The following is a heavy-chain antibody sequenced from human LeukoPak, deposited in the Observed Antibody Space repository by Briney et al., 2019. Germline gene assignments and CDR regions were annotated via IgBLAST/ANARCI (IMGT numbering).Heavy chain of an antibody. J-gene: IGHJ5*02. CDR3: ARDSKTSSLADP. D-gene: IGHD2-2*01. Sequence: ASVKVSCKASAYTFTSYYIHWVRQAPGQGLEWMGIINLSGGSASYAQKFEGRVTMTRDTSTSTVYMELSSLRAEDTAVYYCARDSKTSSLADPWGQGTLVTVSS. CDR2: INLSGGSA. CDR1: AYTFTSYY. V-gene: IGHV1-46*01.